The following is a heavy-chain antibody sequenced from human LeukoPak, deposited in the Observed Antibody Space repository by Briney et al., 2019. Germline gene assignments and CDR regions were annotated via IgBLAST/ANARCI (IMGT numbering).Heavy chain of an antibody. D-gene: IGHD3-22*01. CDR2: ITSSGDGT. CDR1: GFTFSVYA. CDR3: AKDRPNYYGSNGHYYRRDGDY. V-gene: IGHV3-23*01. J-gene: IGHJ4*02. Sequence: GGSLRLSCAASGFTFSVYAMSWVRQAPGKGLQWVSSITSSGDGTYYADSVKGRFTISRDNSENMLYLQMNSLRVEDTAVYFCAKDRPNYYGSNGHYYRRDGDYWGQGTLVTVSS.